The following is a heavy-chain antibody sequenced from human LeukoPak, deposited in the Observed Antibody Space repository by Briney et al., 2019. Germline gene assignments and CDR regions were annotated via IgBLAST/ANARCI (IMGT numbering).Heavy chain of an antibody. CDR3: ARDGAHVDTAMAAYYFDY. CDR2: IYHSGST. D-gene: IGHD5-18*01. CDR1: GGSISSSNW. V-gene: IGHV4-4*02. Sequence: SETLSLTCAVSGGSISSSNWWSWVRQPPGKGLEWNGEIYHSGSTNYNPSLKSRVTISVDKSKNRFSLKLSSVTAADTAVYYCARDGAHVDTAMAAYYFDYWGQGTLVTVSS. J-gene: IGHJ4*02.